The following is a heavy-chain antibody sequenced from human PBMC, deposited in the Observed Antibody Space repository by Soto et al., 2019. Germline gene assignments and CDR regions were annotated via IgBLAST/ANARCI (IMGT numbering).Heavy chain of an antibody. CDR1: GFSVTNNY. V-gene: IGHV3-66*01. CDR3: ARGRGSTGYLGREHYFDY. D-gene: IGHD3-16*01. Sequence: EVQMVESGGGVVQPGGSLRLSCAASGFSVTNNYMNWVRQAPGKGLEWVSIIDIGGNTYYADSVKDRFTISRDDAKNTMXLQMASLRPEDTAVYFCARGRGSTGYLGREHYFDYWGQGTLVTVSP. J-gene: IGHJ4*02. CDR2: IDIGGNT.